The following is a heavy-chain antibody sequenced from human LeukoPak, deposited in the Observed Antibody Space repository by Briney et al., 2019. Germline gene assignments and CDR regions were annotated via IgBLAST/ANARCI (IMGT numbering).Heavy chain of an antibody. D-gene: IGHD3-16*02. J-gene: IGHJ3*02. V-gene: IGHV3-30*04. CDR1: GFTFRNYA. CDR2: ISYDGTRN. CDR3: ARERGQTTYYDYVWGNYRFDAFDI. Sequence: PGRCLRLSCVASGFTFRNYAIHWVRQAPGKGREWVATISYDGTRNFSADSVEGRFKISRDNFKDTLFLQMSSLRAEDTSVYYCARERGQTTYYDYVWGNYRFDAFDIWGPGTMVTVSS.